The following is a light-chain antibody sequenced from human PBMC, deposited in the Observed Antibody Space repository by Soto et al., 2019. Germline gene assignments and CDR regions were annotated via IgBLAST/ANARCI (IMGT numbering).Light chain of an antibody. V-gene: IGLV2-23*03. CDR1: SRDVGSYNL. J-gene: IGLJ2*01. Sequence: QSALTQPASVSGSPGQSITISCTGTSRDVGSYNLVSWYQQHPGKAPKLMIYEGSKRPSGVSNRFSGSKSGNTASLTISGVQAEDEGDYYCCSYAGSSTFRVFGGGTKLTVL. CDR2: EGS. CDR3: CSYAGSSTFRV.